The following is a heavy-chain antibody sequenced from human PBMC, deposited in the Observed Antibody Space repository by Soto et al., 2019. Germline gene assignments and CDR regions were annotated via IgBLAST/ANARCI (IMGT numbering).Heavy chain of an antibody. CDR2: ISTYIGNA. J-gene: IGHJ4*02. D-gene: IGHD2-2*01. CDR3: ARMLSSSVDN. V-gene: IGHV1-18*01. Sequence: QVHLVQSGAEVKKPGASVKVSCKASGYSFSSYGITWVRQAPGQGLEWMGWISTYIGNAKYAQKFQGRVTLTTDTSTGTDYMELRSLRSDDTAVYYCARMLSSSVDNWGQGNLVTVSS. CDR1: GYSFSSYG.